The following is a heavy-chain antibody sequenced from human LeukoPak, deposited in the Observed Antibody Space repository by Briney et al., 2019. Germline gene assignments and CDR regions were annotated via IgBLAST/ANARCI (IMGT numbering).Heavy chain of an antibody. J-gene: IGHJ1*01. V-gene: IGHV3-74*01. CDR3: AREEGGKYYDSSGYYYVDFQH. D-gene: IGHD3-22*01. CDR1: GFTFSSYW. Sequence: GGSLRLSCAASGFTFSSYWMHWVRQAPGKGLVWVSRINSDGSSTSYADSVKGRFTISRDNAKNTLYLQMNSLRAEDTAVYYCAREEGGKYYDSSGYYYVDFQHWGQGTLVTVSS. CDR2: INSDGSST.